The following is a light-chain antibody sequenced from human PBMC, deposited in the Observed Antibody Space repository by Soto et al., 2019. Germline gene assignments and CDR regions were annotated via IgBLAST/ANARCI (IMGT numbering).Light chain of an antibody. Sequence: EIVMTQSPATLSVSPGERATLSCRASQSVSSNLAWYQQKPGQAPRLLIYGASTRATGIPARFSGSGSGTEFTLTITSLQSEDCAVYYCQPYNNCGPWTFGQGTKVEIK. CDR2: GAS. CDR1: QSVSSN. V-gene: IGKV3-15*01. J-gene: IGKJ1*01. CDR3: QPYNNCGPWT.